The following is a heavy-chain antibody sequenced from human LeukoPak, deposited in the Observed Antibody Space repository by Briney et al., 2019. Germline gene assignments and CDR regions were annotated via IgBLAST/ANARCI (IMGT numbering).Heavy chain of an antibody. D-gene: IGHD5-18*01. CDR1: GFTFSSYS. V-gene: IGHV3-21*01. Sequence: PGGSLRLSCAASGFTFSSYSMSWVRQAPGKGLEWVSSISSSSSYIYYADSVKGRFTISRDNAKNSLYLQMNSLRAEDTAVYYCARDPKDTAPMANDAFDIWGQGTMVTVSS. J-gene: IGHJ3*02. CDR3: ARDPKDTAPMANDAFDI. CDR2: ISSSSSYI.